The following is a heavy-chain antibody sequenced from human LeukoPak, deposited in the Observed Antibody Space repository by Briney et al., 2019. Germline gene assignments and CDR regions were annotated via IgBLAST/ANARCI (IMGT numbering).Heavy chain of an antibody. CDR3: ARDKYYYDSSGYLLADY. CDR1: GGSISSYY. D-gene: IGHD3-22*01. J-gene: IGHJ4*02. V-gene: IGHV4-59*12. CDR2: IYYSGST. Sequence: SETLSLTCTVSGGSISSYYWSWIRQPPGKGLEWIGYIYYSGSTNYNPSLKSRVTMSVDTSKNQFSLKLSSVTAADTAVYYCARDKYYYDSSGYLLADYWGQGTLVTVSS.